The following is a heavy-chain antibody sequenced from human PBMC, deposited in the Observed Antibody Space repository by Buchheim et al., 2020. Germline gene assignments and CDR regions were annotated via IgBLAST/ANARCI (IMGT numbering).Heavy chain of an antibody. D-gene: IGHD5-24*01. CDR3: AREVDGLDY. J-gene: IGHJ4*02. V-gene: IGHV3-30*01. Sequence: QVQLVESGGGVVQPGRSLRLSCAASGFSFSSNAMHWVRQAPGKGLEWVAVISYDGSDKYYADSVKGRFTVSRDKSKNTLYLQMNSLRVEDTAAYYCAREVDGLDYWGQGTL. CDR2: ISYDGSDK. CDR1: GFSFSSNA.